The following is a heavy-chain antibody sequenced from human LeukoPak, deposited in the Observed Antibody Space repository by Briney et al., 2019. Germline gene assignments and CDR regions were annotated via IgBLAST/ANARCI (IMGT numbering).Heavy chain of an antibody. Sequence: PGGSLRLSCAASGFTFRSYDMHWVRQAPGKGLEGVAVISYDGNNKYYADSVKGRFTISRDNSKKKLYPQMNSLRAEDTAVYYCARDGYNEEDWYFDLWGRGILVTVSS. CDR3: ARDGYNEEDWYFDL. J-gene: IGHJ2*01. CDR2: ISYDGNNK. V-gene: IGHV3-30-3*01. CDR1: GFTFRSYD. D-gene: IGHD5-24*01.